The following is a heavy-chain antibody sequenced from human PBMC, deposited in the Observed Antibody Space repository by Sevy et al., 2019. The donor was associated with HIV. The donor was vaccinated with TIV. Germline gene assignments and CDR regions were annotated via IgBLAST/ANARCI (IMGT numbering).Heavy chain of an antibody. J-gene: IGHJ4*02. Sequence: SETLSLTCTVSGXXISSGDYYWNWLRQAPGKGPEWIGYIYHSVSTFYNPSLKSRAAVSIDTSKNQFSLKLSSVTAADTAVYYCARESGRTYLLIDXWGPGTLVTVSS. V-gene: IGHV4-30-4*01. D-gene: IGHD3-3*01. CDR2: IYHSVST. CDR1: GXXISSGDYY. CDR3: ARESGRTYLLIDX.